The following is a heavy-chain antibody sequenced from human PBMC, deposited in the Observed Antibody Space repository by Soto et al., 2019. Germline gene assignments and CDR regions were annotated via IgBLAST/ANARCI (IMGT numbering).Heavy chain of an antibody. CDR1: GGTFSRNT. J-gene: IGHJ4*02. V-gene: IGHV1-69*01. CDR2: IIPIFGTA. CDR3: ARQFDYGSSGYYYAY. D-gene: IGHD3-22*01. Sequence: QVQLVQSGAEVKKPGSSVKVSCKASGGTFSRNTISWVRQAPGQGLAWMGGIIPIFGTANYAQKFQGRVTITADESTSTAYMELSRLTSEDTAGYYCARQFDYGSSGYYYAYWGQGTLVTVSS.